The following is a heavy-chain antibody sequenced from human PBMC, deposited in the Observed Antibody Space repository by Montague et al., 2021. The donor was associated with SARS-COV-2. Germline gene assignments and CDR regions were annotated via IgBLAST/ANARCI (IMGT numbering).Heavy chain of an antibody. CDR3: ASAAVALTTVVTGYYFDY. CDR1: GFSFTSYS. CDR2: ISSTGTYI. V-gene: IGHV3-21*01. Sequence: SLRLSCAASGFSFTSYSMSWVRQAPGKGLEWVSSISSTGTYIYYSDSVKGRFTISRDNAKNSLYLQMNSLRAEDTAVYFCASAAVALTTVVTGYYFDYWGQGTLVTVSS. D-gene: IGHD4-11*01. J-gene: IGHJ4*02.